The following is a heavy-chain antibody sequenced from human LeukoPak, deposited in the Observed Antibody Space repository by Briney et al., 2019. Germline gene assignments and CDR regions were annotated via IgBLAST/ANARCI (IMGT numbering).Heavy chain of an antibody. Sequence: SQTLSLTCTLSGDFITSDTYSWSWIRQPAGMQLEWIGRIYTTGTTNYNPSLRSRVTMSIDTSKNQFSLKLSSVTAADTAVYYCALMYSSSWDAFDIWGQGTMVTVSS. V-gene: IGHV4-61*02. D-gene: IGHD6-13*01. CDR3: ALMYSSSWDAFDI. J-gene: IGHJ3*02. CDR1: GDFITSDTYS. CDR2: IYTTGTT.